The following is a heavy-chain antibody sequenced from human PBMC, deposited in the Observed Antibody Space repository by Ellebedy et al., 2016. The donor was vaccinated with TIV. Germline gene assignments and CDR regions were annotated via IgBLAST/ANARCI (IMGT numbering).Heavy chain of an antibody. CDR2: INPTGDTT. CDR1: GYAFTSYH. Sequence: AASVKVSCKASGYAFTSYHMHWVRRAPGQGLEWLGEINPTGDTTSYAQKFQGIVTLTKDMSTSTVYMELSSLSSEDTALYYCSIIHWGEGDASDIWGQGTRVTVSS. V-gene: IGHV1-46*01. J-gene: IGHJ3*02. D-gene: IGHD3-16*01. CDR3: SIIHWGEGDASDI.